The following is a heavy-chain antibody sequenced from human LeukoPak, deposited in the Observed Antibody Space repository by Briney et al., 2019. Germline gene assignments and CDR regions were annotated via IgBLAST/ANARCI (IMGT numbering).Heavy chain of an antibody. CDR3: ARDHYYYDSSGYEDC. CDR1: GFTFSSYS. Sequence: PGGSLRLSCAASGFTFSSYSMNWVRQAPGKGLEWVSSISSSISYIYYADSVKGRFTISRDNAKNSLYLQMNSLRAEDTAVYYCARDHYYYDSSGYEDCWGQGTLASVSS. CDR2: ISSSISYI. V-gene: IGHV3-21*01. D-gene: IGHD3-22*01. J-gene: IGHJ4*02.